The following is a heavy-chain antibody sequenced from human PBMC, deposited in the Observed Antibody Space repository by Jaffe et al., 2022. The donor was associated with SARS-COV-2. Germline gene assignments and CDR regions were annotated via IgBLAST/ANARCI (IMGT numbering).Heavy chain of an antibody. Sequence: EVQLVESGGGLVQPGGSLRLSCAASGFTFSSYWMYWVRQAPGKGLVWVSRINTDGTSTTYADSVKGRFTISRDNAKNTLYLQMNSLTAEDTALYYCARDFRYSAYHWGQGTLVTVSS. CDR1: GFTFSSYW. D-gene: IGHD5-12*01. CDR2: INTDGTST. J-gene: IGHJ4*02. CDR3: ARDFRYSAYH. V-gene: IGHV3-74*03.